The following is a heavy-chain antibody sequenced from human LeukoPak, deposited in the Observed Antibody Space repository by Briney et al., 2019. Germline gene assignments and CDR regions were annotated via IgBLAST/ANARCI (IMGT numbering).Heavy chain of an antibody. Sequence: NPSETLSLTCTVSGDSINSGGYYWSWIRQHPEKGLEWIGYIYHSGSTYYNPSLKSRVTISVDTSKTQFSLKLSSVTAADTAVYYCATYSSSSNIFDYWGQGTLVTVSS. D-gene: IGHD6-6*01. V-gene: IGHV4-31*03. CDR3: ATYSSSSNIFDY. CDR2: IYHSGST. CDR1: GDSINSGGYY. J-gene: IGHJ4*02.